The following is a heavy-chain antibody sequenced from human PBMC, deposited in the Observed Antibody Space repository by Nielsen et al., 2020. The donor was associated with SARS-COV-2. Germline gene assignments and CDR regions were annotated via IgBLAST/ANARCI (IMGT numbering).Heavy chain of an antibody. CDR1: GFTFSNAW. Sequence: GESLKISCAASGFTFSNAWMSWVRQAPGKGLEWVSVIYSGGSSTYYADSVKGRFTISRDNSKNTLYLQMNSLRAEDTAVYYCAKTWYFDLWGRGTLVTVSS. CDR3: AKTWYFDL. J-gene: IGHJ2*01. CDR2: IYSGGSST. V-gene: IGHV3-23*03.